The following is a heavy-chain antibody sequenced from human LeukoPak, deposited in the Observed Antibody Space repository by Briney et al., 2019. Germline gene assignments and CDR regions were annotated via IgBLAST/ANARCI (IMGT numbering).Heavy chain of an antibody. CDR2: INSDGSTT. J-gene: IGHJ4*02. CDR3: ARAPYDSSGYYHLLLDY. V-gene: IGHV3-74*01. Sequence: GGSLRLSCAASGFTFSNYWMHWVRQPPGKGLVWVSRINSDGSTTRNADSVKGRFTISRDDAKNTLYLQMNSLRAEDTAVYYCARAPYDSSGYYHLLLDYWGQGTLVTVSS. CDR1: GFTFSNYW. D-gene: IGHD3-22*01.